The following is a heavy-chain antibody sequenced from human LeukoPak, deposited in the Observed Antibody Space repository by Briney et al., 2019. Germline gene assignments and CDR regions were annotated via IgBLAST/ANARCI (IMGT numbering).Heavy chain of an antibody. CDR3: ARSTSIRVFDY. CDR2: ISYDGSNK. CDR1: GFTFSSYA. D-gene: IGHD3-3*02. V-gene: IGHV3-30-3*01. Sequence: GRSLRLSCAASGFTFSSYAMHWVRQAPGKGLEWVAVISYDGSNKYYADSVKGRFTISRDNSKNTLYLQMNSLRAEDTAVYYCARSTSIRVFDYWGQGTLVTVSS. J-gene: IGHJ4*02.